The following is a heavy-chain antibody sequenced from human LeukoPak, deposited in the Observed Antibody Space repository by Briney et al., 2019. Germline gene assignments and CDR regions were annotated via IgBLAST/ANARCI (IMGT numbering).Heavy chain of an antibody. J-gene: IGHJ4*02. V-gene: IGHV1-69*05. D-gene: IGHD5-24*01. CDR1: GGTFSSYA. Sequence: SVKVSCKASGGTFSSYAISWVRQAPGQGLEWMGRIIPIFGTANYAQKFQGRVTITTDESTSTAYMELSSLRSEDTAVYYCARRAGYNSFYFDYWGQGTLVTVSS. CDR2: IIPIFGTA. CDR3: ARRAGYNSFYFDY.